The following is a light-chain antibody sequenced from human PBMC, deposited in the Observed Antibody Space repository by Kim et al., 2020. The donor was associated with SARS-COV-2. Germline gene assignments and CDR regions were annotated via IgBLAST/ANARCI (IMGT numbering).Light chain of an antibody. Sequence: GPGKTARITWGGGNIGSKSVDWYQQRPGPAPALVILFDNTPASGIPERFSGSNSGNTAALTIRRVEAGDEADYYCQVWDSSSDHQVFGGGTQLTVL. CDR1: NIGSKS. CDR2: FDN. J-gene: IGLJ3*02. CDR3: QVWDSSSDHQV. V-gene: IGLV3-21*04.